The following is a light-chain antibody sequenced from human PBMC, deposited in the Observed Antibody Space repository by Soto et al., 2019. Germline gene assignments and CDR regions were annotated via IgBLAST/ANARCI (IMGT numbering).Light chain of an antibody. CDR1: QTIGTS. Sequence: DIQMTQFPSTLSASIGDRVTITCRASQTIGTSLAWYQQKPGNAPKLLIYRASSLEIGVPSRFSGSGSGTEFTLTISSLQPDDFATYYCQQYVRYSPYTFGQGTRVEIK. CDR2: RAS. V-gene: IGKV1-5*03. J-gene: IGKJ2*01. CDR3: QQYVRYSPYT.